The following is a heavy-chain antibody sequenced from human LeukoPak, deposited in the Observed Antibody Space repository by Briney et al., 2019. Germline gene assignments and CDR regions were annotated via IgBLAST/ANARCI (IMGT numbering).Heavy chain of an antibody. CDR1: GYTFTSYG. CDR2: ISAYNGNT. CDR3: AREQPTTRWSGGWFDS. V-gene: IGHV1-18*01. D-gene: IGHD4-17*01. Sequence: ASVKVSCKASGYTFTSYGISWVRQAPGQGLEWMGWISAYNGNTNYAQKLQGRVTMTTDTSTSTAYMELRSLRSDDTAVYYCAREQPTTRWSGGWFDSWGQGTLVTVSS. J-gene: IGHJ5*01.